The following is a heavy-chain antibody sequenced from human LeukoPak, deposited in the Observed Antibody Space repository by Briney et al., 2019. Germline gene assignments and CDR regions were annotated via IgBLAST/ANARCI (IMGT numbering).Heavy chain of an antibody. D-gene: IGHD1-26*01. V-gene: IGHV1-2*02. Sequence: GASVKVSCKASGYTFTGYYMHWVRQAPGQGLEWMGWINPNSGGTNYAQKFQGRVTMTRDTSISTAYMELSRLRSDDTAVYYCARVPPYYTKEFLPWFDPWGQGTLVTVSS. CDR3: ARVPPYYTKEFLPWFDP. CDR2: INPNSGGT. CDR1: GYTFTGYY. J-gene: IGHJ5*02.